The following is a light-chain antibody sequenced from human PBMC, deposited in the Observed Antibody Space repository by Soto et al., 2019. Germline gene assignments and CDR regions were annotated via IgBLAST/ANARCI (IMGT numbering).Light chain of an antibody. J-gene: IGKJ2*01. CDR1: QSVSSN. Sequence: EIVMTQSPATLSVSPGEGATLSCRASQSVSSNLAWYQQKPGQAPRLLIYGASTRATGIPARFSGSGSGTEFTLAINSLQSEDFAVYYCQQYNNWPPYTFGQGPSWRSN. V-gene: IGKV3-15*01. CDR3: QQYNNWPPYT. CDR2: GAS.